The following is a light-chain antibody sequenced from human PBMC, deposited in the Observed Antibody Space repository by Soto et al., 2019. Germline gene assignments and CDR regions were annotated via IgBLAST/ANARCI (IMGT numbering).Light chain of an antibody. J-gene: IGLJ2*01. CDR2: EAS. V-gene: IGLV2-23*01. CDR3: CSYAGSSTYV. CDR1: SSNVGSYIL. Sequence: QSALTQPASVSGSPGQSITISCSGTSSNVGSYILVSWYQQHPGKAPKLMIYEASKRPSGVSNRFSGSKSGNTASLTISGLQAEDEADYYCCSYAGSSTYVFGGGTKLTVL.